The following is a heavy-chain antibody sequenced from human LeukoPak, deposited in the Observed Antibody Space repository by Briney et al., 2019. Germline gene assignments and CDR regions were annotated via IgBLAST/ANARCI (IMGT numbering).Heavy chain of an antibody. CDR2: INHSGST. D-gene: IGHD5-24*01. J-gene: IGHJ6*03. V-gene: IGHV4-34*01. Sequence: SETLSLTCAVYGGSFSGYYWSWIRQPPGKGLEWIGEINHSGSTNYNPSLKNRVTISVDTSKNQFSLKLSSVTAADTAVYYCARNGWPGSRQRYYYMDVWGKGTTVTVSS. CDR1: GGSFSGYY. CDR3: ARNGWPGSRQRYYYMDV.